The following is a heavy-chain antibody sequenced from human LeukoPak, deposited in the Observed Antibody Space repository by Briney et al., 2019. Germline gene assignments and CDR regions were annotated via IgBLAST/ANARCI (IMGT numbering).Heavy chain of an antibody. CDR3: ARGMSATSGYLELEY. CDR1: GFTFSSYA. V-gene: IGHV3-23*01. Sequence: GGSLRLSCAASGFTFSSYAMSWVRQSPGKGLEWVSAISGSGGNTYSADSVNGRCTISRDNSLQTLFLHMNSLRAEDTAVYYCARGMSATSGYLELEYWGQGALVTVST. CDR2: ISGSGGNT. D-gene: IGHD3-22*01. J-gene: IGHJ4*02.